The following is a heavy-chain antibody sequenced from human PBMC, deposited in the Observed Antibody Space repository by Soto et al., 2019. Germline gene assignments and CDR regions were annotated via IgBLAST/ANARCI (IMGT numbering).Heavy chain of an antibody. D-gene: IGHD3-22*01. CDR1: GGTFSSYA. J-gene: IGHJ6*02. CDR3: ARDGGDISGYYYGPNYYGMDV. Sequence: ASVQVSCKASGGTFSSYAISWVRQAPGQGLEWMGGIIPIFGTANYAQKFQGRVTITADESTSTAYMELSSLRSEDTAVYYCARDGGDISGYYYGPNYYGMDVWGQGTTVTVSS. CDR2: IIPIFGTA. V-gene: IGHV1-69*13.